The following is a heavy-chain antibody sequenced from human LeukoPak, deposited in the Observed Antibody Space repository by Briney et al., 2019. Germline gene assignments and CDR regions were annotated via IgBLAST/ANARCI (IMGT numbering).Heavy chain of an antibody. CDR1: GGSVSSGSYY. CDR2: IYYSGST. D-gene: IGHD3-10*01. J-gene: IGHJ5*02. CDR3: ARDQDIMVRGVIINNWFDP. Sequence: SETLSLTCTVSGGSVSSGSYYWSWIRQPPGKGLEWIVYIYYSGSTNYNPSLKSRVTISVDTSTIQFSLKLSSVTAADTAVYYCARDQDIMVRGVIINNWFDPWGQGTLVTVSS. V-gene: IGHV4-61*01.